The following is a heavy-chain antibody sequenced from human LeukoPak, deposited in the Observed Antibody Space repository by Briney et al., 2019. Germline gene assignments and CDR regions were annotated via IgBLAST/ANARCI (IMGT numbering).Heavy chain of an antibody. CDR3: ARDRGDYDFWSGYFLTYYYYYMDV. CDR2: IYHSGST. J-gene: IGHJ6*03. CDR1: GYSISSGYY. Sequence: SETLSLTCTVSGYSISSGYYWGWIRQPPGQGLEWIGSIYHSGSTYYNPSLKSRVTISVDTSKNQFSLKLSSVTAADTAVYYCARDRGDYDFWSGYFLTYYYYYMDVWGKGTTVTVSS. D-gene: IGHD3-3*01. V-gene: IGHV4-38-2*02.